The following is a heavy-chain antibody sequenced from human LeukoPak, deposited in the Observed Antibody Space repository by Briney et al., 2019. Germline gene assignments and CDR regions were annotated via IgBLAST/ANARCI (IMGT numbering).Heavy chain of an antibody. CDR1: GFTFSSYN. D-gene: IGHD3-22*01. CDR3: ASDPGYDSRTYYLLDY. Sequence: GGSLRLSCAASGFTFSSYNMIWVRQAPGKGLEWVSSISSSSSYIYYADSLKGRFTISRDDAKSLLYLQMNSLRAEDTAVYFCASDPGYDSRTYYLLDYWGHGTLVIV. V-gene: IGHV3-21*01. J-gene: IGHJ4*01. CDR2: ISSSSSYI.